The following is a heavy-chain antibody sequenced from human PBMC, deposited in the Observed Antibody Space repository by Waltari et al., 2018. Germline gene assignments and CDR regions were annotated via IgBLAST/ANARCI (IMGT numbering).Heavy chain of an antibody. CDR2: IYHSGTT. Sequence: QVQLQESGPGLVKPSETLSLTCTVSGYSISSGYYWGWIRQPPGKGLEWIGSIYHSGTTYYNPPLTRCVTISVDTSKNQFTRKLSSVTAADTAVYYCARGPPGIAAAPMNWFDPWGQGTLVTVSS. CDR1: GYSISSGYY. CDR3: ARGPPGIAAAPMNWFDP. J-gene: IGHJ5*02. V-gene: IGHV4-38-2*02. D-gene: IGHD6-13*01.